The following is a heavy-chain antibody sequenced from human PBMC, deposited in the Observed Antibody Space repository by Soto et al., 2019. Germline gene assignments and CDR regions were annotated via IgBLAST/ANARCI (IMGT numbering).Heavy chain of an antibody. Sequence: QLQLQESGPGLVKPSETLALTCTVSGGSISSISYYWGWLRQPPGKGLEWIGSIKYSGHTFYNPSLKSRVTMSVDTFKDQFSLRLSSVTAAETAVYYCAGVDIAVVPSTTFDYWGQGTLVTVSS. CDR2: IKYSGHT. CDR3: AGVDIAVVPSTTFDY. CDR1: GGSISSISYY. V-gene: IGHV4-39*01. J-gene: IGHJ4*02. D-gene: IGHD2-2*01.